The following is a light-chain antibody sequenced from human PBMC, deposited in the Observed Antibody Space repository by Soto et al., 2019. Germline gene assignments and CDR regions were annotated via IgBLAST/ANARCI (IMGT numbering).Light chain of an antibody. J-gene: IGLJ2*01. CDR3: AAWDDSLSGPE. Sequence: QAVVTQPPSASGTPGQRVTISCSGSSSNIGSNYVYWYQQLPGTAPKLLIYSNNQRPSGVPDRFSGSKSGTSASLAISGLRSEDEADYYCAAWDDSLSGPEFGGGTQLTVL. V-gene: IGLV1-47*02. CDR1: SSNIGSNY. CDR2: SNN.